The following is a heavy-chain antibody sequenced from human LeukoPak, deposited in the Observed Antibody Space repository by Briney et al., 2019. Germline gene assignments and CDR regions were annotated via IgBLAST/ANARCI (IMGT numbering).Heavy chain of an antibody. J-gene: IGHJ3*02. V-gene: IGHV4-59*01. CDR3: ARASFAFDI. CDR1: GGSISSYY. Sequence: SSETLSLTCTVSGGSISSYYWSWIRQPPGKGLEWIGYIYYSGSTNYNPSLKSRVTISVDTSKSQFSLKLSSVTAADTAVYYCARASFAFDIWGQGTMVTVSS. CDR2: IYYSGST.